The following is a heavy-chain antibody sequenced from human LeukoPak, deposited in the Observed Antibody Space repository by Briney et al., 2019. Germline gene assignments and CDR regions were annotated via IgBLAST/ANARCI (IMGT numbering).Heavy chain of an antibody. CDR3: ARDWRIAARPYYFDY. Sequence: PGGSLRLSCAASGFTFSSYAMHWVRQAPGKGLEWVAVISYDGSNKYYADSVKGRFTISRDNSKNTLYLQMNSLRAEDTAVYYCARDWRIAARPYYFDYWGQGTLVTVSS. J-gene: IGHJ4*02. CDR2: ISYDGSNK. CDR1: GFTFSSYA. D-gene: IGHD6-6*01. V-gene: IGHV3-30-3*01.